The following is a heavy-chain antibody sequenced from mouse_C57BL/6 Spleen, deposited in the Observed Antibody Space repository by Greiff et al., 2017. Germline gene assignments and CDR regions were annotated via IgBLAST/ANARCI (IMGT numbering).Heavy chain of an antibody. CDR2: IDPEDGET. Sequence: EVQLQQSGAELVKPGASVKLSCTASGFNIKDYYMYWVKQRTEQGLEWIGRIDPEDGETKYAQKFKGKATITADTSSNTAYLQLSSLTSEDTAVYYCTQQLRLCYFDYWGQGTTLTVSS. D-gene: IGHD3-2*02. J-gene: IGHJ2*01. V-gene: IGHV14-2*01. CDR1: GFNIKDYY. CDR3: TQQLRLCYFDY.